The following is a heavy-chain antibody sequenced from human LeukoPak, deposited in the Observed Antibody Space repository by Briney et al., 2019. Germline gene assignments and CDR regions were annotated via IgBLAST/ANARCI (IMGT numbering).Heavy chain of an antibody. CDR1: GYTFTSYG. V-gene: IGHV1-18*01. Sequence: ASVKVSCKASGYTFTSYGISWVRQAPGQGLEWMGWISAYNGNTNYAQKLQGRVTMTTDTSTSTAYMELRSLRSDDTAVYYCARDRAGLYDYVWGSYLPDAFDIWGQGTMVTVSS. J-gene: IGHJ3*02. D-gene: IGHD3-16*02. CDR2: ISAYNGNT. CDR3: ARDRAGLYDYVWGSYLPDAFDI.